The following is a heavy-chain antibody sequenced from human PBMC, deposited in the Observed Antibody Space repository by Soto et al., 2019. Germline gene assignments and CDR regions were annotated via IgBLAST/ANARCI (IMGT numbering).Heavy chain of an antibody. CDR2: ISGYNGNT. J-gene: IGHJ6*02. CDR3: AREGQAPYYYYGMDV. CDR1: GYTFTNYG. Sequence: QVQVVQSGDEVKKPGASVKVSCKASGYTFTNYGFSWVRQAPGQGLEWMGWISGYNGNTKYAEKFQGRVTMTTDTSTSTAHRERRSLRSDDTAVYYCAREGQAPYYYYGMDVWGQGTAVTVSS. V-gene: IGHV1-18*01.